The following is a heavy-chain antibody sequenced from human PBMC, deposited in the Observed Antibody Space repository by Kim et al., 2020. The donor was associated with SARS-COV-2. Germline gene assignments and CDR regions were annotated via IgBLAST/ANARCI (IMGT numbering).Heavy chain of an antibody. Sequence: SETLSLTCTVSGGSISSYYWSWIRQPPGKGLEWIGYIYYSGSTNYNPSLKSRVTISVDTSKNQFSLKLSSVTAADTAVYYCARAPSSGWDPSYGMDVWGQGTTVTVSS. CDR2: IYYSGST. CDR3: ARAPSSGWDPSYGMDV. CDR1: GGSISSYY. D-gene: IGHD6-19*01. J-gene: IGHJ6*02. V-gene: IGHV4-59*13.